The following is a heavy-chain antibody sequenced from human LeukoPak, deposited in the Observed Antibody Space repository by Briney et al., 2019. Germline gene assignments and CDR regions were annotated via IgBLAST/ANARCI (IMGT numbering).Heavy chain of an antibody. CDR3: ARGRDYYGSGSYYKGSIDL. CDR2: ISYDGSNK. D-gene: IGHD3-10*01. V-gene: IGHV3-30*04. CDR1: GFTFSSYA. Sequence: PGGSLRLSCAASGFTFSSYAMHWVRQAPGKGLEWVAVISYDGSNKYYADSVKGRFTISRDNSKNTLYLQMNSLRAEDTAVYYCARGRDYYGSGSYYKGSIDLWGQGTLVTVSS. J-gene: IGHJ5*02.